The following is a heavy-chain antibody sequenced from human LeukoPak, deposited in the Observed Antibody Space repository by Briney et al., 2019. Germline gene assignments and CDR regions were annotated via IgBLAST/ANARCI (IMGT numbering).Heavy chain of an antibody. D-gene: IGHD6-13*01. CDR3: ARFASSSPGGVDY. J-gene: IGHJ4*02. CDR2: VIPIFGTA. V-gene: IGHV1-69*05. Sequence: GASVKVSCKASGATFISYAMSWVRQAPGQGLEWMGGVIPIFGTANYAQKFQGRVTMTRDMSTSTVYMELSSLRSEDTAVYYCARFASSSPGGVDYWGQGTLVTVSS. CDR1: GATFISYA.